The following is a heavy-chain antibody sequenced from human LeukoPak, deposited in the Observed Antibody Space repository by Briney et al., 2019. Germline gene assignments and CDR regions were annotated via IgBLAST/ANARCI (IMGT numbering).Heavy chain of an antibody. CDR1: GFTFSSYA. V-gene: IGHV3-23*01. Sequence: GGSLRLSCAAYGFTFSSYAMSWVRQAPGKGLEWVSAISGSGGSTYYADSVKGRFTISRDNSKNTLYLQMNSLRAEDTAVYYCAKGSGSSWYHNWFDPWGQGTLVTVSS. CDR3: AKGSGSSWYHNWFDP. J-gene: IGHJ5*02. D-gene: IGHD6-13*01. CDR2: ISGSGGST.